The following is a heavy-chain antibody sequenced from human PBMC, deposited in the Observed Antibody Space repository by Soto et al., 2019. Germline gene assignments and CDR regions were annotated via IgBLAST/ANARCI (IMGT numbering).Heavy chain of an antibody. J-gene: IGHJ6*03. Sequence: GGSLRLSCAASGFTFSSYAMSWVRQAPGKGLEWVSAISGSGGSTYYADSVKGRFTISRDNSKNTLYLQMNSLRAEDTAVYYCAKGPDCSSTSCYAGFYYYYMDVWGKGTTVTVSS. CDR2: ISGSGGST. D-gene: IGHD2-2*01. CDR1: GFTFSSYA. CDR3: AKGPDCSSTSCYAGFYYYYMDV. V-gene: IGHV3-23*01.